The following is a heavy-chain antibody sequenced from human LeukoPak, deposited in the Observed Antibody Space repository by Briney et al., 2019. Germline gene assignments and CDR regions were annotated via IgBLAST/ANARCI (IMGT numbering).Heavy chain of an antibody. J-gene: IGHJ4*02. Sequence: GSLRLSCAASGFTFSSYAMSWVRQAPGKGLEWIGEINHSGSTNYNPSLKSRVTISVDTSKNQFSLKLSSVTAADTAVYYCARVRLYCGGDCYTPNFDYWGQGTLVTVSS. V-gene: IGHV4-34*01. CDR2: INHSGST. CDR1: GFTFSSYA. D-gene: IGHD2-21*02. CDR3: ARVRLYCGGDCYTPNFDY.